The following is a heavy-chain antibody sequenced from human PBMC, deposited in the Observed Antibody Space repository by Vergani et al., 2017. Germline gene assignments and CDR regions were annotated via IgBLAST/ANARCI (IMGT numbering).Heavy chain of an antibody. Sequence: EVQLVQSGAEVKTPGESLTISCKGSGYSFTSYWIGWVRQMPGKGLEWMGIIYPGDSDTRYSPSFQGQVTISADKSISTAYLQWSSLKASDTAMYYCARHPLEWMVRRVYYYGMDVWGQGTTVTVSS. V-gene: IGHV5-51*01. CDR1: GYSFTSYW. CDR3: ARHPLEWMVRRVYYYGMDV. CDR2: IYPGDSDT. D-gene: IGHD3-10*01. J-gene: IGHJ6*02.